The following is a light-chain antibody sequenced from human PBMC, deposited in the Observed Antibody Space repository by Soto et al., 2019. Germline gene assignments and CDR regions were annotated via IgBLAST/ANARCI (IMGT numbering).Light chain of an antibody. CDR3: QQRYNWPPT. Sequence: EIVLTQSPATLSLSPGERATLSCRASQSVSSSYLAWYQQKPGQAPRLLIYGASSRATGIPDRFSGSGSGTDFTLTISSLEPEDFAVYYCQQRYNWPPTFGQGTRLEIK. CDR2: GAS. CDR1: QSVSSSY. J-gene: IGKJ5*01. V-gene: IGKV3D-20*02.